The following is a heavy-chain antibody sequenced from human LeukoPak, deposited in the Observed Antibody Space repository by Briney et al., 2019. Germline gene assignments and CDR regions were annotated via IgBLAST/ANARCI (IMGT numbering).Heavy chain of an antibody. CDR3: TTENMGYDILTGYYKGDY. V-gene: IGHV3-15*01. CDR1: GFTFSSYW. CDR2: IKSKTDGGTT. Sequence: GSLRLSCAASGFTFSSYWMSWVRQAPGKGLEWVGRIKSKTDGGTTDYAAPVKGRFTISRDDSKNTLYLQMNSLKTEDTAVYYCTTENMGYDILTGYYKGDYWGQGTLVTVSS. D-gene: IGHD3-9*01. J-gene: IGHJ4*02.